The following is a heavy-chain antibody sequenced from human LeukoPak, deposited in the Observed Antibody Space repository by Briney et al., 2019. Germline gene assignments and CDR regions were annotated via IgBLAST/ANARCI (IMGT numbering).Heavy chain of an antibody. CDR1: GFSFSSFW. D-gene: IGHD3-16*01. CDR3: AKVRVDAYVSPNDY. CDR2: INGDETSA. V-gene: IGHV3-74*01. J-gene: IGHJ4*02. Sequence: PGGSLRLSCVASGFSFSSFWMHWVRRAPGKGLLWVSSINGDETSATYADSVKGRFSISRDNAKNTLYLQMNSLRAEDTALYYCAKVRVDAYVSPNDYWGQGTLVTVSS.